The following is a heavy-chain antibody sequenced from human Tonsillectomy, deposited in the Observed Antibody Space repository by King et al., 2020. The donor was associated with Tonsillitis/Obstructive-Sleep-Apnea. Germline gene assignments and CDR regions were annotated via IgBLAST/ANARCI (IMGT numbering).Heavy chain of an antibody. V-gene: IGHV1-69*10. CDR1: GGTFSSYA. D-gene: IGHD2-15*01. J-gene: IGHJ6*02. CDR3: ARDHCSGGSCYLGGDFDDYYGMDV. CDR2: IIPFLGIA. Sequence: VQLVESGAEVKKPGSSVKVSCKASGGTFSSYAISWVRQAPGQGLEWMGGIIPFLGIANYAQKFQGRVTITADKSTSTAYMELSSLRSEDTAVYYCARDHCSGGSCYLGGDFDDYYGMDVWGQGTTVTVSS.